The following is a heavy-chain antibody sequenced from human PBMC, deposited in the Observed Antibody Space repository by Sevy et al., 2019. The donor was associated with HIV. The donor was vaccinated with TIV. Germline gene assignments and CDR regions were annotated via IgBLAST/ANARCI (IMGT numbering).Heavy chain of an antibody. CDR2: IYYSGST. CDR3: ARHKVGATPLPDY. V-gene: IGHV4-39*01. CDR1: GGSISSSSYY. D-gene: IGHD1-26*01. Sequence: SETLSLTCTVSGGSISSSSYYWGWIRQPAGKRLEWIGSIYYSGSTYYNPSLKSRVTISVDTSKNQFSLKLSSVTAADTAVYYCARHKVGATPLPDYWGQGTLVTVSS. J-gene: IGHJ4*02.